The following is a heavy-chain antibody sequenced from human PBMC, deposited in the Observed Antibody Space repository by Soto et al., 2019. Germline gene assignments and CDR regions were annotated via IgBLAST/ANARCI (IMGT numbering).Heavy chain of an antibody. Sequence: QVQLVESGGGVVQPGRSLRLSCAASGFTFSTYGMHWVRQAPGKGLEWVAVIAYDGNNKYYADSVKCRFTIARDNYKHMLFLKMDSLRAEYSAVYDCAKDPLPSTVTKPGHWGQGTLVTVTS. CDR3: AKDPLPSTVTKPGH. CDR2: IAYDGNNK. J-gene: IGHJ4*02. V-gene: IGHV3-30*18. D-gene: IGHD4-17*01. CDR1: GFTFSTYG.